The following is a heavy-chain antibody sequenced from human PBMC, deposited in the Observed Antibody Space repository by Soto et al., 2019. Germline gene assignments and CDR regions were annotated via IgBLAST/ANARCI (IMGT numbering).Heavy chain of an antibody. J-gene: IGHJ6*02. D-gene: IGHD3-3*01. Sequence: EVQLVESGGGLVKPGGSLRLSCAASGFSFSDYSMNWVRQAPGKGLEWVSSISDTGSYIYYTDSVKGRFTITRDNAKNAMYLQMNSLRAEDTAVYYCARDGVILRFLEWLNRLDVWGQGTTVTVSS. CDR1: GFSFSDYS. CDR3: ARDGVILRFLEWLNRLDV. CDR2: ISDTGSYI. V-gene: IGHV3-21*01.